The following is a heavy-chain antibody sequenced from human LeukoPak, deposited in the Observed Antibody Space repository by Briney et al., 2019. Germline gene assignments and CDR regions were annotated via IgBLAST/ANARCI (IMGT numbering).Heavy chain of an antibody. Sequence: SETLSLTCTVSGGSISSYYWSWIRQPPGKGLEWIGYIYYSGSTNYNPSLKSRVTISVDTSKNQFPLKLSSVTAADTAVYYCARGRNLDWPSDFDYWGQGTLVTVSS. CDR1: GGSISSYY. V-gene: IGHV4-59*01. J-gene: IGHJ4*02. CDR3: ARGRNLDWPSDFDY. D-gene: IGHD3-9*01. CDR2: IYYSGST.